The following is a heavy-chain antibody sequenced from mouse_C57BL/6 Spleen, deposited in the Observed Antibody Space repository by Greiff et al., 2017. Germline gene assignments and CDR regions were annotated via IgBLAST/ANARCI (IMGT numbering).Heavy chain of an antibody. CDR3: ARACDYDGYFDV. V-gene: IGHV1-82*01. Sequence: QLQLKQSGPGLVKPGPSVQISCKPSGYAFRSSWMNWVKQRPGKGLEWIGRIYPGDGDPNYNGKLKGKATLTADKSSSTAYMQLSSLTSEDSAVYFCARACDYDGYFDVWGTGATVTVSS. CDR1: GYAFRSSW. J-gene: IGHJ1*03. CDR2: IYPGDGDP. D-gene: IGHD2-4*01.